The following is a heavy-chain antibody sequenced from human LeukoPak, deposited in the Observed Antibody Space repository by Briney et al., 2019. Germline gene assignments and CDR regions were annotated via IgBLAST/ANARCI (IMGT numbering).Heavy chain of an antibody. CDR2: ISYDGSNK. CDR3: AKGGHVRVVITT. V-gene: IGHV3-30-3*01. D-gene: IGHD3-22*01. Sequence: GRSLRLSCAASGFTFSSYAMHWVRQAPGKGLEWVAVISYDGSNKYYADSVKGRFTISRDNSKNTLYLQMNSLRAEDTAVYYCAKGGHVRVVITTWGQGTLVTVSS. CDR1: GFTFSSYA. J-gene: IGHJ4*02.